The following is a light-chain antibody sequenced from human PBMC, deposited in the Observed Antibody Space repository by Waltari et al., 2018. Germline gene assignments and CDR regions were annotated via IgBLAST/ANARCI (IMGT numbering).Light chain of an antibody. V-gene: IGKV3-20*01. CDR3: QNYVRLPAT. CDR1: QSVARA. J-gene: IGKJ1*01. CDR2: NTY. Sequence: EIVLTQSPGTLSLSQGERATLSCRASQSVARALAWYLQKPGQPPRILIYNTYTRATGVPDRFSGGGSGTDFSLTISRLEPEDFAVYYCQNYVRLPATFGQGTKVEIK.